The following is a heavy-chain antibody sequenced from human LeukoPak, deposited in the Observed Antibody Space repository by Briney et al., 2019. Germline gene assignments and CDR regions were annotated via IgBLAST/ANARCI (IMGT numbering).Heavy chain of an antibody. CDR3: ASGPSTGVHRGYIVS. V-gene: IGHV3-30-3*01. CDR2: ISHDGGNT. Sequence: GRSLRLSCAASAISFKNYPIHWVRRAPGRGLERVAIISHDGGNTYYADSVKGRFSISRDNSKNTVSLQMNSLRTEDTAVFYCASGPSTGVHRGYIVSWGQGTLVTVSS. J-gene: IGHJ4*02. CDR1: AISFKNYP. D-gene: IGHD1-1*01.